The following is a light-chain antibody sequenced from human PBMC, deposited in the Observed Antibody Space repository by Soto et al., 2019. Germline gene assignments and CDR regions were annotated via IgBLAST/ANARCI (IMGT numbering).Light chain of an antibody. CDR1: QTIDNT. Sequence: EIVMTQSPATLSLSPGERATLSCRASQTIDNTLAWYQRKPGQAPRLLIYDASTRATGVPARFSGSGSGTDFTLTISSLQSEDFAVYYCQHYNYWPYTFGQGTNVDIK. CDR3: QHYNYWPYT. V-gene: IGKV3-15*01. CDR2: DAS. J-gene: IGKJ2*01.